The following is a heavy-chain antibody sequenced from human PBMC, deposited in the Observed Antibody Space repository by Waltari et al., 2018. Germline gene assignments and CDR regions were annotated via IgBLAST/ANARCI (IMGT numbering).Heavy chain of an antibody. J-gene: IGHJ4*02. CDR2: MSGRCGST. CDR3: ARFAMTEYSSSSEVDY. D-gene: IGHD6-6*01. V-gene: IGHV3-23*04. CDR1: GFTFSSYA. Sequence: EVQLVESGGGLVQPGGSLRLSCAASGFTFSSYAMSWVRQAPGKGLGWVSAMSGRCGSTYYADSVKGRFTIARDNSKNTLYLQMNSLRAEDTAVYYCARFAMTEYSSSSEVDYWGQGTLVTVSS.